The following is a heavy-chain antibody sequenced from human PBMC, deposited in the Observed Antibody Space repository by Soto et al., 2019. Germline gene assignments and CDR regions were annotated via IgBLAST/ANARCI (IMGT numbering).Heavy chain of an antibody. Sequence: QVQLVESGGGVVQPGRSLRLSCAASGFTFSTYGMHWVRQAPGKGLEWVAVISYDGRNIQYADSVKGRFTISRDNSENMLYLQLNSLRAEDTAAYYCAKDLQLYSMYDYIFDFWGQGTLVTVSS. CDR3: AKDLQLYSMYDYIFDF. V-gene: IGHV3-30*18. D-gene: IGHD5-12*01. CDR1: GFTFSTYG. CDR2: ISYDGRNI. J-gene: IGHJ4*02.